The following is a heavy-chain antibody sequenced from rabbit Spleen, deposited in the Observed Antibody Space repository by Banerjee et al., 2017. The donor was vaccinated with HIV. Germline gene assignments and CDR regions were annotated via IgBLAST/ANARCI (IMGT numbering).Heavy chain of an antibody. D-gene: IGHD8-1*01. J-gene: IGHJ6*01. CDR1: GFSFSDKAV. CDR3: ARDTGSSFSSYGMDL. Sequence: QEQLVESGGGLVQPEGSLQLSCTASGFSFSDKAVMCWVRQAPGKGLEWIACINAVTGRAVYASWAKGRFTFSKTSSTTVTLQMTSLTAADTATYFCARDTGSSFSSYGMDLWGQGTLVTVS. CDR2: INAVTGRA. V-gene: IGHV1S45*01.